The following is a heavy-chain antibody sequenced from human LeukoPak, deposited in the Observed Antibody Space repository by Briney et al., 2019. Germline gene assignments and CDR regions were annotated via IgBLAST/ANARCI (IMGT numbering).Heavy chain of an antibody. D-gene: IGHD2-21*01. CDR1: GLTFIYAW. V-gene: IGHV3-15*01. CDR3: IHIGSIPDRFDS. CDR2: IKSKGSGGTT. J-gene: IGHJ4*02. Sequence: KSGGSLRLSCAASGLTFIYAWMSWVRQAPGRGREGGGRIKSKGSGGTTDYAAPVKGRFTISRDDSKNTVYMQMNSLKTEDTAIYYCIHIGSIPDRFDSWGQGTQVTVSS.